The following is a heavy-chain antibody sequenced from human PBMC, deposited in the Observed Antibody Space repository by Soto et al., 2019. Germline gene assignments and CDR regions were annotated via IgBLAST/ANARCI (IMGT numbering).Heavy chain of an antibody. CDR1: GDDFRNNA. CDR2: ILPVFGTT. V-gene: IGHV1-69*18. J-gene: IGHJ4*02. CDR3: ARDRALRGFDY. Sequence: QVQLVQSGAEVKKPGSSVKVSCKASGDDFRNNAISWVRQAPGQGLEWMGTILPVFGTTNYAQNFKGRVTFTTDDSAGIAYMELRGLRSDDTAVYYCARDRALRGFDYWGQGTLVTVSS.